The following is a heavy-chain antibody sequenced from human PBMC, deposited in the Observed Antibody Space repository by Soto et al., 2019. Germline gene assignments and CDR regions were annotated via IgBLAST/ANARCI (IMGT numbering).Heavy chain of an antibody. CDR1: GYTFTRYT. CDR2: INPDNGNT. V-gene: IGHV1-3*01. J-gene: IGHJ5*02. CDR3: ARGIATGQLDP. D-gene: IGHD2-15*01. Sequence: ASVKVSCKAPGYTFTRYTMNWVRQAPGQRPEWMGWINPDNGNTRSSQKFQDRVIITRDTSASTAYMDLSSLRSEDTAVYYCARGIATGQLDPWGQGTLVTVSS.